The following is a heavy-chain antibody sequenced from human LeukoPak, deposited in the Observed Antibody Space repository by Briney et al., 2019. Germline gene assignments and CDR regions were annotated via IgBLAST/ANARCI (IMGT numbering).Heavy chain of an antibody. Sequence: KPSETLSLTCTVSGGSISSYYWSWIRQPPGKGLEWIGYIYYSGSTNYNPSLKSRVTISVDTSKNQFSLKLSSVTAADTAVYYCARTKRVTGPPDYWGQRTLVTVSS. D-gene: IGHD1-20*01. CDR1: GGSISSYY. CDR3: ARTKRVTGPPDY. V-gene: IGHV4-59*01. CDR2: IYYSGST. J-gene: IGHJ4*02.